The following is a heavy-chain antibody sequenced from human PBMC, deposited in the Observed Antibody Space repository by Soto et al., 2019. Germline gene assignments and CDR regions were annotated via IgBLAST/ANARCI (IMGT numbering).Heavy chain of an antibody. CDR3: ARDRIQLWQGGMEV. CDR2: ISSSSSYI. J-gene: IGHJ6*04. V-gene: IGHV3-21*01. D-gene: IGHD5-18*01. Sequence: GWSLRLSCAASGFTFSSYSMNWVRQAPGKGLEWVSSISSSSSYIYYADSVKGRFTISRDNAKNSLYLQMNSLRAEDTAVYYCARDRIQLWQGGMEVWGEGTKVTVSS. CDR1: GFTFSSYS.